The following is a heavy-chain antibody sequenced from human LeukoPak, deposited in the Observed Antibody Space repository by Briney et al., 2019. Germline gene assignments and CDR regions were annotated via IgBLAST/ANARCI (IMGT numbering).Heavy chain of an antibody. Sequence: ASVTVSCTASGYTFTDYYMHWVRQAPGQGLEWMGRINPNSGGTNYAQKFQGRVTMTRDTSISTAYMELSRLRSDDTAVYYCASPNYYYGMDVWGQGTTVTVSS. CDR3: ASPNYYYGMDV. J-gene: IGHJ6*02. V-gene: IGHV1-2*06. CDR1: GYTFTDYY. CDR2: INPNSGGT.